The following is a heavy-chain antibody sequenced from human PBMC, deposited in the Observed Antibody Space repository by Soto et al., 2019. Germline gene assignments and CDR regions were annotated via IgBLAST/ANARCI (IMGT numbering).Heavy chain of an antibody. V-gene: IGHV3-30*18. Sequence: QAGGSLRLSCAASGFTFSIYGMHWVRHAPGKGLEWVAVISYDGSNKYYADSVKGRFTISRDNSKNTLYLQMNSLRAEDTAVYYCAKDPRDPWSGYYNLVVVHYGMDVWGQGTTVTVSS. CDR2: ISYDGSNK. CDR1: GFTFSIYG. J-gene: IGHJ6*02. CDR3: AKDPRDPWSGYYNLVVVHYGMDV. D-gene: IGHD3-3*01.